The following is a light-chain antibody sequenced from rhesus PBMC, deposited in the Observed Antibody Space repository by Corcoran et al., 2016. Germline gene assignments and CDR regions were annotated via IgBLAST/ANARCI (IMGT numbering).Light chain of an antibody. Sequence: DIQLTQSPSSLSASVGDRVTITCRASENVNNYLNWYQQRQGKAPNLLIYKASTLQSGVPSRFSGSGSGTDYTFTISSLQPEDVATYYCQHGNGTPFTFGPGTKLEIK. V-gene: IGKV1-74*01. CDR1: ENVNNY. CDR2: KAS. CDR3: QHGNGTPFT. J-gene: IGKJ3*01.